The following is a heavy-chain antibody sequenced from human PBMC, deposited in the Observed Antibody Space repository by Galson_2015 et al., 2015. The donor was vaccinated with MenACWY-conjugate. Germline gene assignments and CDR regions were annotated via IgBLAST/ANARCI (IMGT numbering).Heavy chain of an antibody. J-gene: IGHJ4*02. CDR3: ARWVFAYYYDSSGRYYFDY. Sequence: SLRLSCAASGFTFSSYWMSWVRQAPGKGLEWVANIKQDGSEKYYVDSVKGRFTISRDNAKNSLYLQMNSLRAEDTAVYYCARWVFAYYYDSSGRYYFDYWGQGTLVTVSS. D-gene: IGHD3-22*01. CDR2: IKQDGSEK. V-gene: IGHV3-7*03. CDR1: GFTFSSYW.